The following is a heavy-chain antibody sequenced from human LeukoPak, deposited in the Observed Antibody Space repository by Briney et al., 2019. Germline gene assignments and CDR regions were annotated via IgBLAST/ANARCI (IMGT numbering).Heavy chain of an antibody. V-gene: IGHV3-74*01. Sequence: GGSLRLSCAASGFTFSSYWMHWVRQAPGKGLVWVSRINSDGSSTSYADSVKGRFTISRDNAKNTLYLQMNSLRAEDTAVYYRARDRIAVPGWFDPWGQGTLVTVSS. J-gene: IGHJ5*02. CDR1: GFTFSSYW. D-gene: IGHD6-19*01. CDR3: ARDRIAVPGWFDP. CDR2: INSDGSST.